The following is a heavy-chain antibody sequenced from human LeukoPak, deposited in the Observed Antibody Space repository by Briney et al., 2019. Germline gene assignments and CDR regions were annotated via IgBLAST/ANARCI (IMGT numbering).Heavy chain of an antibody. CDR2: ISYDGSNK. V-gene: IGHV3-30-3*01. CDR3: AKAWCGGDCYYPYYFDY. J-gene: IGHJ4*02. Sequence: GGSLRLSCAASGFTFSSYAMHWVRQAPGKGLEWVAVISYDGSNKYYADSVKGRFTISRDNSKNTLYLQMNSLRAEDTAVYYCAKAWCGGDCYYPYYFDYWGQGTLVTVSS. D-gene: IGHD2-21*02. CDR1: GFTFSSYA.